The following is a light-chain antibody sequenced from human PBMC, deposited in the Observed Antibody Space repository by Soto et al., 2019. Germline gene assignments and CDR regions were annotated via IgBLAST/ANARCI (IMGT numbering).Light chain of an antibody. CDR1: QSVSSAN. Sequence: EIALTQSPGTLSLSPGERATLSCRASQSVSSANFAWYQQKPGQAPRLLIYDASDRATGIPARFSGSGSGTDFTLTISSLEPEDFAVYYCQQRGTFGQGTKVDIK. J-gene: IGKJ1*01. V-gene: IGKV3-11*01. CDR3: QQRGT. CDR2: DAS.